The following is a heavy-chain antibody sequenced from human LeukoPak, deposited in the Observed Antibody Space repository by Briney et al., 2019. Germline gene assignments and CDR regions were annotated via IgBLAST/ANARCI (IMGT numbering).Heavy chain of an antibody. V-gene: IGHV4-34*01. CDR1: GGSFSGYY. D-gene: IGHD6-13*01. J-gene: IGHJ5*02. CDR3: ARRPYSSSWYTSKKIWFDP. Sequence: SETLSLTCAVYGGSFSGYYWSWIRQPPGKGLEWIGEINHSGSTNYNPSLKSRVTISVDTSKNQFSLKLSSVTAADTAVYYCARRPYSSSWYTSKKIWFDPWGQGTLVTVSS. CDR2: INHSGST.